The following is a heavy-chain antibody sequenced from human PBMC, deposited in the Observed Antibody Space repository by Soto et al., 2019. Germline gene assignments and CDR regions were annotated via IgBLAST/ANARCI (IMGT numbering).Heavy chain of an antibody. J-gene: IGHJ4*02. CDR2: ISWDGGST. V-gene: IGHV3-43*01. D-gene: IGHD3-22*01. Sequence: GGSLRLSCAASGFTFDDYTMHWVRQAPGKGLEWVSLISWDGGSTYYADSVKGRLTISRDNSKNSLYLQMNSLRTEDTALYYCAKDIRYYYDSSGYYDWGQGTLVTVSS. CDR1: GFTFDDYT. CDR3: AKDIRYYYDSSGYYD.